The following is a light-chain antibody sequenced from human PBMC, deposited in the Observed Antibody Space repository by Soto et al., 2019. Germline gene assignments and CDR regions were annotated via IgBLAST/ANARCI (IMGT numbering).Light chain of an antibody. J-gene: IGKJ2*01. CDR3: QQYNSYPYT. CDR2: AAS. Sequence: DIEMTQSPSSLSASVGDRVTITCRASRDISNYLVWFQQKPGKAPKSLIYAASNLQSGVPSKFSGSGSGTDFTLTISSLQPEDSATYYCQQYNSYPYTFGHGTKLEI. V-gene: IGKV1-16*02. CDR1: RDISNY.